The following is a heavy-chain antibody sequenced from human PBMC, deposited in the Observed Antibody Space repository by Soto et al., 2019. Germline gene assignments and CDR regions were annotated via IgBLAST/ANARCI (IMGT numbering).Heavy chain of an antibody. Sequence: ASVKVSCKASGYTFTSYAMHWVRQAPGQRLEWMGWINAGNGNTKYSQKFQGRVTITRDATASTAYMELRSLRSEDTAVYYCARFRYDFWSGYSDYWGQGTLVTVSS. CDR3: ARFRYDFWSGYSDY. V-gene: IGHV1-3*01. CDR2: INAGNGNT. J-gene: IGHJ4*02. CDR1: GYTFTSYA. D-gene: IGHD3-3*01.